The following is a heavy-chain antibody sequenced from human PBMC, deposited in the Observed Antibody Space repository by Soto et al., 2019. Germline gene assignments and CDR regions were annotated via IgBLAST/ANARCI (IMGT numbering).Heavy chain of an antibody. D-gene: IGHD3-10*01. CDR3: AGGGVRGVITRTRDYYGMDV. CDR2: IYPGDSNT. Sequence: GESLKISCKGSGYSFTSYWIGWVRQMPGKGLEWMGIIYPGDSNTRYSPSLQGQVTISVDKSISTAYLQWSSLKASDTAMYYCAGGGVRGVITRTRDYYGMDVWGQGTTVTVSS. CDR1: GYSFTSYW. J-gene: IGHJ6*02. V-gene: IGHV5-51*01.